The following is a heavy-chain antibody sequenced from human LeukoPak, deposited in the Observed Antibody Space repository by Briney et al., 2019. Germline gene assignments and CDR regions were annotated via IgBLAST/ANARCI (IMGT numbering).Heavy chain of an antibody. D-gene: IGHD3-3*01. CDR1: GGSFSGYY. CDR3: ARDRTIRYFQH. J-gene: IGHJ1*01. Sequence: PSETLSLTCAVYGGSFSGYYWSWIRQPPGKGLEWIGEINHSGSTNYNPSLKSRVTISVDTSKNQFSLKLSSVTAADTAVYYCARDRTIRYFQHWGQGTLVTVSS. CDR2: INHSGST. V-gene: IGHV4-34*01.